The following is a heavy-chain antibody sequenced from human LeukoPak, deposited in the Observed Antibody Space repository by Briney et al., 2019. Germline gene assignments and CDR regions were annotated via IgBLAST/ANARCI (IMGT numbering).Heavy chain of an antibody. CDR1: GGSFSGYY. J-gene: IGHJ4*02. D-gene: IGHD3-10*01. Sequence: SETLSLTCAVYGGSFSGYYWSWIRQPPGKGLEWIGSIYYRGSTYYNPSLKSRVTISVDTSKNQFSLKLSSVTTADTAVYYCARDKREPYGSGSSWGQGTLVTVSS. CDR2: IYYRGST. CDR3: ARDKREPYGSGSS. V-gene: IGHV4-34*01.